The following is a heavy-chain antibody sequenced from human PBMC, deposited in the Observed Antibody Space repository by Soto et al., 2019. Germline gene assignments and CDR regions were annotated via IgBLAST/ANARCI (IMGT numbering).Heavy chain of an antibody. V-gene: IGHV4-30-2*01. J-gene: IGHJ6*02. Sequence: SETLSLTCAVSGGSISSGGYSWRWIRQPPGKGLEWIGYIYHSGSTYYNPSLKSRVTISVDRSKNQFSLKLSSVTAADTAVYYCARLRASAYYYYGMDVWGQGTAVT. D-gene: IGHD6-25*01. CDR1: GGSISSGGYS. CDR2: IYHSGST. CDR3: ARLRASAYYYYGMDV.